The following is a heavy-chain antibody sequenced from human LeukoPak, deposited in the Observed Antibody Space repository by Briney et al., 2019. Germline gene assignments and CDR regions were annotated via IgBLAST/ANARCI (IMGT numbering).Heavy chain of an antibody. D-gene: IGHD6-19*01. V-gene: IGHV3-30*03. CDR1: EFTFSSYG. Sequence: GGSLRLSCVASEFTFSSYGMHWVRQAPAKRLEWVAVISNDGSNKYYADSVKGRFTISRDNSKNTLYLQMNSLRAEDTAVYYCVVAVAGNSLDYWGQGTLVTVSS. J-gene: IGHJ4*02. CDR2: ISNDGSNK. CDR3: VVAVAGNSLDY.